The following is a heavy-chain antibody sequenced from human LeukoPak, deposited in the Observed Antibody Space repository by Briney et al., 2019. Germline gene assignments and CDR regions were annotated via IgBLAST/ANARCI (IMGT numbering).Heavy chain of an antibody. D-gene: IGHD5-18*01. CDR3: ARERVTWIQLEYYFDY. J-gene: IGHJ4*02. V-gene: IGHV4-30-4*01. CDR2: IYYSGST. CDR1: GGSISSGDYY. Sequence: SQTLSLTCTVSGGSISSGDYYWSWIRQPPGKGLEWIGYIYYSGSTYYNPSLKSRVTISVDTSKNQFSLKLSSVTAADTAVYYRARERVTWIQLEYYFDYWGQGTLVTVSS.